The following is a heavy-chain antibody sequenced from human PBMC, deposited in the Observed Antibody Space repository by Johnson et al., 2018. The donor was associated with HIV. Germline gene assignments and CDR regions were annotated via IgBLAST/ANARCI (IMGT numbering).Heavy chain of an antibody. CDR2: ISFDGGTK. J-gene: IGHJ3*02. CDR3: ARVPYSSGWYSAFDI. Sequence: QVQLVESGGGVVQPGRSLRLSCAASGFTFGSYAMHWVRQAPGKGLEWVALISFDGGTKYYADSVKGRFTIFRDNSKNTLYLQMNSLRAEDTAVYYCARVPYSSGWYSAFDIWGQGTMVTVSS. V-gene: IGHV3-30*14. CDR1: GFTFGSYA. D-gene: IGHD6-19*01.